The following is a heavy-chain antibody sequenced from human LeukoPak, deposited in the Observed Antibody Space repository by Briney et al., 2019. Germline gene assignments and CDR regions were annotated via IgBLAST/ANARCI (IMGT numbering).Heavy chain of an antibody. J-gene: IGHJ4*02. CDR2: IYYSGST. CDR3: ASSTAAGTFDY. CDR1: GGSISSYY. D-gene: IGHD6-13*01. V-gene: IGHV4-59*01. Sequence: PSETLSLTCTASGGSISSYYWSWIRQPPGKGLEWNGYIYYSGSTNYNPSLKSRVTISVDTSKNQFSLKLSSVTAADTAVYYCASSTAAGTFDYWGQGTLVTVSS.